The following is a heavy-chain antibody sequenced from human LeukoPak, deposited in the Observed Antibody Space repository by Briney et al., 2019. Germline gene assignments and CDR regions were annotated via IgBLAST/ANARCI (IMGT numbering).Heavy chain of an antibody. J-gene: IGHJ6*02. CDR1: GFTFSSYS. CDR2: ISSSSSYI. CDR3: ARELIVGAKYGMDV. V-gene: IGHV3-21*01. Sequence: PGGSLRLSCAASGFTFSSYSMNWVRQAPGKGLEWVSSISSSSSYIYYADSVKGRFTISRDNAKNSLYLQMNSLRAEDTAVYYCARELIVGAKYGMDVWGQGTTVTVSS. D-gene: IGHD1-26*01.